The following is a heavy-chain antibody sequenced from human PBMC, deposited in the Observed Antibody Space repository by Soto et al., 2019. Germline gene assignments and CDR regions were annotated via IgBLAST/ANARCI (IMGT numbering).Heavy chain of an antibody. CDR3: AKTGPYCGGDCSRYFYGMDV. D-gene: IGHD2-21*02. J-gene: IGHJ6*02. CDR1: GFAFRTYA. Sequence: GGSPRLSCAASGFAFRTYAMAWVRQAPGKGLEWVSGIWGSGDRTFYADSVKGRFTISRDNSRNTLYLQMYSPTAEDTALYYCAKTGPYCGGDCSRYFYGMDVWGQGTTVTVSS. V-gene: IGHV3-23*01. CDR2: IWGSGDRT.